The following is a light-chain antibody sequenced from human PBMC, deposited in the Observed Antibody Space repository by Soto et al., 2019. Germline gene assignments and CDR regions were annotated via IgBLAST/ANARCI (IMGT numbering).Light chain of an antibody. V-gene: IGKV1-39*01. CDR1: QNIISH. J-gene: IGKJ3*01. CDR3: QQSYSNPRT. CDR2: GAS. Sequence: IQMTQSPSSLAASVGDRVTITCGASQNIISHLNWYQQKPGKAPKLLIYGASSLQSGVPLRFSGSGSGTDFTLTISSLQPEDFETYYCQQSYSNPRTFGPGTKVDIK.